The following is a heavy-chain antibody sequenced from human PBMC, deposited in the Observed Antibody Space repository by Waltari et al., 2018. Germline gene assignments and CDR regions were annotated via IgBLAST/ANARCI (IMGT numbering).Heavy chain of an antibody. CDR1: GFTFSDYG. J-gene: IGHJ6*04. V-gene: IGHV3-30*02. CDR2: ITYDGSSQ. CDR3: AKDPGNWNYFGV. D-gene: IGHD1-7*01. Sequence: QVQLVESGGGVVQPGGSLRLACAASGFTFSDYGMHWVRQAPGKGLEWVAFITYDGSSQFYAESVSGRFTVSRDNSKNTLYLQMNSLRAEDTAVFFCAKDPGNWNYFGVWGKGTTVTVFS.